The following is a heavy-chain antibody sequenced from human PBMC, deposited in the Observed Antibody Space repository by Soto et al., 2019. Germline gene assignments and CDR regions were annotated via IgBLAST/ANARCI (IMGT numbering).Heavy chain of an antibody. CDR1: GFTFSSYG. J-gene: IGHJ6*02. CDR3: ARGHDYGERNYYYGMDV. V-gene: IGHV3-33*01. Sequence: GGSLRLSCAASGFTFSSYGMHWVRQAPGKGLEWVAVIWYDGSNKYYADSVKGRFTISRDNSKNTLYLQMNSLRAEDTAVYYCARGHDYGERNYYYGMDVWGQGTTVTVSS. D-gene: IGHD4-17*01. CDR2: IWYDGSNK.